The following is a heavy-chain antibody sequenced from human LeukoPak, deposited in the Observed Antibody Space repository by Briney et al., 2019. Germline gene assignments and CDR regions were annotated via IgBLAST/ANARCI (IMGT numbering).Heavy chain of an antibody. J-gene: IGHJ5*02. CDR1: GGSFSGYY. CDR3: ARSHRLRWFSPTSLTWFDP. V-gene: IGHV4-34*01. D-gene: IGHD4-23*01. Sequence: SETLSLTCAVYGGSFSGYYWSWIRQPPGKGPEWIGEINHSGSTNYNPSLKSRVTISVDTSKNQFSLKLSSVTAADTAVYYCARSHRLRWFSPTSLTWFDPWGQGTLVTVSS. CDR2: INHSGST.